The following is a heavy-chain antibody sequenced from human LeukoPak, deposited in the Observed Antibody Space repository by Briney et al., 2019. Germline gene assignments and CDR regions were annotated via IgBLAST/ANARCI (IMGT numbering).Heavy chain of an antibody. V-gene: IGHV4-59*04. Sequence: SETLSLTCTVSGGSISSYYWSWIRQPPGKGLEWIGNIYYSGSAYYNPSLKSRVTISVDTSKNQFSLKVTSVTAADTGVYYCARHGGSPDWFDPWGQGTLVTVSS. D-gene: IGHD6-19*01. CDR3: ARHGGSPDWFDP. CDR2: IYYSGSA. CDR1: GGSISSYY. J-gene: IGHJ5*02.